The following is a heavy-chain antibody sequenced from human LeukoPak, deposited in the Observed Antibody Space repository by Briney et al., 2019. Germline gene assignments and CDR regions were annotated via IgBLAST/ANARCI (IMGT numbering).Heavy chain of an antibody. J-gene: IGHJ5*02. Sequence: GGSLRLSCAASGFTFRTFGMHWVRQAPGKGLEWVAIIWYDGINKYCADSVKGRFTISRDNSKNTLYLQMNSLRAEDTAVYYCARWNGWCSWGQGTLVTVSS. D-gene: IGHD1-1*01. CDR1: GFTFRTFG. CDR2: IWYDGINK. V-gene: IGHV3-33*01. CDR3: ARWNGWCS.